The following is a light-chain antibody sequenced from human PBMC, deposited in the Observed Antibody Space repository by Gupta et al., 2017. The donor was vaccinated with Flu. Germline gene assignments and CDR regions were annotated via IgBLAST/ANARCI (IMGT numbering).Light chain of an antibody. CDR3: NSRDSSGNHLV. Sequence: SSELTHAPAVSVALGQTVRDTGKGDSLRSDYASWYQQKPGQAPVLVIYGKNNRPSGIPDRFSGSSSGNTASLTITGAQAEDEADYYCNSRDSSGNHLVFGGGNKLTVL. CDR1: SLRSDY. CDR2: GKN. V-gene: IGLV3-19*01. J-gene: IGLJ2*01.